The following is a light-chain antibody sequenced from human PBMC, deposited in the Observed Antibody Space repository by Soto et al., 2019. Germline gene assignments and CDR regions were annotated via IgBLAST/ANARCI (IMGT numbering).Light chain of an antibody. CDR1: SSDVGGYNY. Sequence: SALTQPASVSGTTGQSITISCTGTSSDVGGYNYVSWYQQHPDKAPKLMIYEVSNRPSGVSNRFSGSKSGNTASLTISGLQAEDEADYYCSSYTSSSTRVFGTGTKVTVL. V-gene: IGLV2-14*01. CDR2: EVS. CDR3: SSYTSSSTRV. J-gene: IGLJ1*01.